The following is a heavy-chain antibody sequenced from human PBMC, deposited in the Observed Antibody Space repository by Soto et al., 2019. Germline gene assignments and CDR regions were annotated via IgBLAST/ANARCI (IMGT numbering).Heavy chain of an antibody. D-gene: IGHD3-10*01. CDR3: ARSRKSSGSYYRIDY. CDR1: GGSFSGYY. Sequence: SETLSLTCAVYGGSFSGYYWSWIRQPPGKGLEWIGGINHSGSTNYNPSLKSRVTISVDTSKNQFSLKLSSVTAADTAVYYCARSRKSSGSYYRIDYWGQGTLVTVSS. V-gene: IGHV4-34*01. CDR2: INHSGST. J-gene: IGHJ4*02.